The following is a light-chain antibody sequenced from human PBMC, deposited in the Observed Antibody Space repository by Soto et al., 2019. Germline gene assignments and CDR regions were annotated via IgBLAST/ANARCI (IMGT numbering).Light chain of an antibody. CDR3: QAFDSRLXGYV. J-gene: IGLJ1*01. V-gene: IGLV1-40*01. Sequence: QSSLTQPPSVSGAPVQRVTISCTGSSSNIGACYDVHWYQQLPGTYPKLLIFDNNNRPSGVPERFYGSKSGTSASLAITGLQDEDEDDYYCQAFDSRLXGYVVGTGTKVXV. CDR2: DNN. CDR1: SSNIGACYD.